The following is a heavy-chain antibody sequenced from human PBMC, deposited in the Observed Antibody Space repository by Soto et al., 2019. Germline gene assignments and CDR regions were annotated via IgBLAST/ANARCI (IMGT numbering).Heavy chain of an antibody. CDR1: GNSFTTSA. CDR3: TRESAPWGFEH. J-gene: IGHJ4*02. V-gene: IGHV1-3*01. Sequence: QVQLVQSGSEVRKPGASVKISCEAPGNSFTTSAIHWVRQAPGQRPEWLGWINAGNGYTKYSQTFQGRVTITRDTSASTVYMELSSLTYGDTGVYYCTRESAPWGFEHWGQGTRVTVSS. D-gene: IGHD7-27*01. CDR2: INAGNGYT.